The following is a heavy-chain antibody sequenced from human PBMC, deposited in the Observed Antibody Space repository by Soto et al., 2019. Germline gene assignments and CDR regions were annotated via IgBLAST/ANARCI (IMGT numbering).Heavy chain of an antibody. J-gene: IGHJ3*02. D-gene: IGHD2-2*01. V-gene: IGHV3-23*01. CDR2: ISGSGGST. CDR1: GFTFSSYA. CDR3: AKWSLVPAAMRGVAFDI. Sequence: EVQLLESGGGLVQPGGSLRLSCAASGFTFSSYAMSWVRQAPGKGLEWVSAISGSGGSTYYADSVKGRFTISRDNSKNTLYLQMNSLRAEDTAVYYCAKWSLVPAAMRGVAFDIWGQGTMVTVSS.